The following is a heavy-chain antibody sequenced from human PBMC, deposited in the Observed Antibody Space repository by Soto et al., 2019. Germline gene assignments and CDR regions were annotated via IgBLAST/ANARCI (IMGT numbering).Heavy chain of an antibody. Sequence: GGSLRLSCAASGFSFKSYSMNWVRQAPGKGLEWVSDISRSSSTINYADFVKGRFTISRDNAKNSLYLQMNSLRAEDTAVYYCARDREYCSGDNCYETGSDYWGQGTLVTVSS. V-gene: IGHV3-48*01. D-gene: IGHD2-15*01. CDR3: ARDREYCSGDNCYETGSDY. CDR1: GFSFKSYS. CDR2: ISRSSSTI. J-gene: IGHJ4*02.